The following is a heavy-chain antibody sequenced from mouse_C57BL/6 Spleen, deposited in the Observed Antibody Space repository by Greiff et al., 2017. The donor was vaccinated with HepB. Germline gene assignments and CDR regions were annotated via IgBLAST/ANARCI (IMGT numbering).Heavy chain of an antibody. CDR3: ARGTTVVATYYAMDY. J-gene: IGHJ4*01. D-gene: IGHD1-1*01. CDR2: IDPSDSYT. Sequence: QVQLQQPGAELVMPGASVKLSCKASGYTFTSYWMHWVKQRPGQGLEWIGEIDPSDSYTNYNQKFKGKSTLTVDKSSSTAYMQLSSLTSGDSAVYYCARGTTVVATYYAMDYWGQGTSVTVSS. CDR1: GYTFTSYW. V-gene: IGHV1-69*01.